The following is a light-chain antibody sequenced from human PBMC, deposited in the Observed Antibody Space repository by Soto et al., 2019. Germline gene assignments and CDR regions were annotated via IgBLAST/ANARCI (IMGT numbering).Light chain of an antibody. Sequence: QSALTQPASVAGSPGQSITIACTGTSSDVGGYNYVSWYQLHPGKAPRLVIYYVSIRPPAAADRFSGSNSGNTASLTISGIQAEDEADYYCSSYTATRTVVFGGGTKLTAL. CDR3: SSYTATRTVV. CDR2: YVS. V-gene: IGLV2-14*03. CDR1: SSDVGGYNY. J-gene: IGLJ3*02.